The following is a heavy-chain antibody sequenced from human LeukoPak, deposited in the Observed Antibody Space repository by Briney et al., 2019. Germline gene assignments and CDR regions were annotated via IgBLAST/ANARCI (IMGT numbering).Heavy chain of an antibody. D-gene: IGHD3-9*01. CDR3: ARAYYDILTGYLRAYAFDI. V-gene: IGHV4-34*01. CDR1: GGSFSGYY. J-gene: IGHJ3*02. Sequence: SETLSLTCAVYGGSFSGYYWSWIRQPPGKGLEWIGEINHSGSTNYNPSLKSRVTLSVDTSKNQFSLKLSSVTATDTAVYYCARAYYDILTGYLRAYAFDIWGQGTMVTVSS. CDR2: INHSGST.